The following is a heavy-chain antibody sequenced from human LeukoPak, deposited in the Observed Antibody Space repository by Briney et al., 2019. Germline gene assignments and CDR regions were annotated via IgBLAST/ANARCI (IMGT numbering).Heavy chain of an antibody. J-gene: IGHJ6*03. V-gene: IGHV4-39*07. CDR2: GDYSGGT. D-gene: IGHD1-26*01. CDR3: ARILSGSYWSWYYYMDV. Sequence: PWGTRSLTGPVSGASFSSVTDYGAGSRQPRGKGREWISSGDYSGGTYYTPSLESRVAISADMSKNQFSLKLTSVTGADTAVYYCARILSGSYWSWYYYMDVWGKGTTVTVSS. CDR1: GASFSSVTDY.